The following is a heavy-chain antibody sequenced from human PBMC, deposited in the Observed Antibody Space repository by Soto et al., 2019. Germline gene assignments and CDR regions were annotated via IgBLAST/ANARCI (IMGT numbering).Heavy chain of an antibody. V-gene: IGHV3-21*04. Sequence: GGSLRLSCAASGFPFTNHNMNWVRQAPGKGLEWVSSISSSSSFRNYADSVKGRFTISRDNSKNTLYLQMSSLRAEDTAVYYCARGFSAGKGSPPDFWGQGSLVTVSS. D-gene: IGHD6-13*01. CDR3: ARGFSAGKGSPPDF. CDR2: ISSSSSFR. CDR1: GFPFTNHN. J-gene: IGHJ4*02.